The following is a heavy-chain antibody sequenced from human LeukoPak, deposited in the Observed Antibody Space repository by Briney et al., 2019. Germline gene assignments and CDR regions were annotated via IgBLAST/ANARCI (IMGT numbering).Heavy chain of an antibody. CDR2: ISSSSSTI. CDR3: ARDDIAYGSGSYSRPFYYYYYMDV. CDR1: GFTFSSYS. V-gene: IGHV3-48*04. D-gene: IGHD3-10*01. J-gene: IGHJ6*03. Sequence: GGSLRLSCAASGFTFSSYSMNWVRQAPGKGLEGVSYISSSSSTIYYADSVKGRFTISRDNDKNSLYLQMNSLRAEDTAVYYCARDDIAYGSGSYSRPFYYYYYMDVWGKGTTVTVSS.